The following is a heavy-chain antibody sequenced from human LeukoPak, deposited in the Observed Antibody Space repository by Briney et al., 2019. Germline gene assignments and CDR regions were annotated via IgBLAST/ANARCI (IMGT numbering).Heavy chain of an antibody. CDR3: ARGSSDYYYGMDV. CDR2: IYYSGST. V-gene: IGHV4-59*01. CDR1: GGSISSYY. Sequence: SETLSLTCTVSGGSISSYYWSWIRQPPGKGLEWIGYIYYSGSTNYNPSLKSRVTISVDTSKKQFSLKVSSVTAAVTAVYYCARGSSDYYYGMDVWGQGTTVTVSS. J-gene: IGHJ6*02. D-gene: IGHD5-12*01.